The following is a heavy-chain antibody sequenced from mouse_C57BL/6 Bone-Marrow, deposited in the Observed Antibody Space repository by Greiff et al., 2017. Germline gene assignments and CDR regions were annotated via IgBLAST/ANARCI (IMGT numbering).Heavy chain of an antibody. CDR3: AREDLLLSHYFDY. Sequence: EVQLVESGGGLVKPGGSLKLSCAASGFTFSSSALSWVRQTPEKRLEWVATISDGGSYTYYPDNVKGRFTISRDNAKNNLYLQMSHLKSEDTAMYYCAREDLLLSHYFDYWGQGTTLTVSS. V-gene: IGHV5-4*01. D-gene: IGHD2-1*01. CDR1: GFTFSSSA. CDR2: ISDGGSYT. J-gene: IGHJ2*01.